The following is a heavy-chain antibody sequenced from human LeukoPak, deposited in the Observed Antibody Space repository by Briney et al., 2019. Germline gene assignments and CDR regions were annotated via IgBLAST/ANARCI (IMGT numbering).Heavy chain of an antibody. V-gene: IGHV3-43*01. J-gene: IGHJ6*03. CDR1: GFTFDDYT. Sequence: TGGSLRLSCAASGFTFDDYTMHWVRQAPGKGLEWVSLISWDGGSTYYADSVKGRFTISRDNSKNSLYLQMNSLRTEDTALYYCAKDIGWEPGYYVDVWGKGTTVTVSS. D-gene: IGHD1-26*01. CDR3: AKDIGWEPGYYVDV. CDR2: ISWDGGST.